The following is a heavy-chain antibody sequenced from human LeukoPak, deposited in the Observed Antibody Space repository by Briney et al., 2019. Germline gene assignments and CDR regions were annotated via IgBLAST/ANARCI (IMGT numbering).Heavy chain of an antibody. D-gene: IGHD2-21*02. CDR3: AKKVVTWFDP. CDR1: GYTFTGYY. CDR2: INPNSGGT. Sequence: GASVKVSCKASGYTFTGYYLHWVRQAPGQGLGWMGWINPNSGGTNDAQKFQGRVTMTRDTSISTAYMELSTLSSDDTAVYYCAKKVVTWFDPWGQGTLVTVSS. V-gene: IGHV1-2*02. J-gene: IGHJ5*02.